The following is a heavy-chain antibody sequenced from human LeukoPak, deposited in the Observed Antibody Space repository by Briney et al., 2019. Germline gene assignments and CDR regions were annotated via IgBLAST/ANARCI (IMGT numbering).Heavy chain of an antibody. V-gene: IGHV3-21*01. CDR3: ARLVAGAFDY. Sequence: TGGSLRLSCAASGFTFSSYSMNWVRQAPGKGLEWVSSISSSSSYIYYADSVKGRFTISRDNAKNSLYLQMNSLRAEDTAVYYCARLVAGAFDYWGQGTLVTVSS. CDR2: ISSSSSYI. J-gene: IGHJ4*02. D-gene: IGHD6-6*01. CDR1: GFTFSSYS.